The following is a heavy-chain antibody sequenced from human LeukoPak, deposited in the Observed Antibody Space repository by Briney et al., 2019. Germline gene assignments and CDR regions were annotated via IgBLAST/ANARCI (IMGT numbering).Heavy chain of an antibody. Sequence: SVTVSFTASGGTFSSYAISWVRQAPGQGLEWMGGIIPIFGTANYAQKFQGRVTITADKSTSTAYMELSSLRSEDTAVYYCANYDSSGYFNYWGQGTLVTVSS. CDR1: GGTFSSYA. CDR3: ANYDSSGYFNY. J-gene: IGHJ4*02. CDR2: IIPIFGTA. V-gene: IGHV1-69*06. D-gene: IGHD3-22*01.